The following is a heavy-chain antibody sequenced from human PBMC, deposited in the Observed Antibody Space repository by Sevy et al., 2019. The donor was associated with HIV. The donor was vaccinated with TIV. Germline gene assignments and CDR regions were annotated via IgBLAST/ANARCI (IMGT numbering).Heavy chain of an antibody. CDR2: ISYDGIIK. V-gene: IGHV3-30*04. D-gene: IGHD6-19*01. Sequence: GGSLRLSCAASGFTFNTHAMHWVRQAPGKGLEWVAVISYDGIIKYYADSVKGRLTISRDNSKNTLSLQMNSLRIEDTAVYYCAREGGYTSAWSPGNYWGQGTLVTVSS. J-gene: IGHJ4*02. CDR1: GFTFNTHA. CDR3: AREGGYTSAWSPGNY.